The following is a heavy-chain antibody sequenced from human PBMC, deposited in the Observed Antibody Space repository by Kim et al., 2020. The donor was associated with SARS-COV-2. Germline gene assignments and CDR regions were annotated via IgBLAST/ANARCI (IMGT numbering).Heavy chain of an antibody. J-gene: IGHJ3*02. V-gene: IGHV3-23*01. Sequence: GRFTISRDNSKNTLYLQMNSLRAEDTAVYYCAKAIGYCSGGSCHRDAFDIWGQGTMVTVSS. CDR3: AKAIGYCSGGSCHRDAFDI. D-gene: IGHD2-15*01.